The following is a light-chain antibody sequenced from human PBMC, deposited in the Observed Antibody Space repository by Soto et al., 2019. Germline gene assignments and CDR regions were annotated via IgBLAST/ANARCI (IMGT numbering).Light chain of an antibody. V-gene: IGLV2-14*01. Sequence: QSVLTQPPSVSVSPGQSIAISCTGTSSDVGGYDYVSWYQQQPDKAPKLMIYEVTKRPSGVSNRFSGSKSGNTASLSFSRLQSEDEADYYCSSHTGGSTRVFGTGTKVTV. CDR3: SSHTGGSTRV. CDR2: EVT. J-gene: IGLJ1*01. CDR1: SSDVGGYDY.